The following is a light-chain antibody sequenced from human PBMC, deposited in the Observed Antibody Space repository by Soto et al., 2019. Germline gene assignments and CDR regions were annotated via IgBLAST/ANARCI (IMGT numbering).Light chain of an antibody. CDR2: EVS. CDR1: SSDIGNYDY. CDR3: SSYASSLTLV. J-gene: IGLJ3*02. Sequence: QSALTQPASVSGSPGQSITISCTGTSSDIGNYDYGSWYQHYPGKAPKLIIYEVSNRPSGVSNRFSGSKSGNTASLTISGLQAEDEADYYCSSYASSLTLVFGEGTKLTVL. V-gene: IGLV2-14*01.